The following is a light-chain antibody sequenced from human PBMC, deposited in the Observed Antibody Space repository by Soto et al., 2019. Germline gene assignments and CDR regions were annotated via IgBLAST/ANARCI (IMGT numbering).Light chain of an antibody. V-gene: IGKV3-20*01. CDR1: QSVGNNY. Sequence: EIVLTQSPGTLSLSPGERATLSRRTSQSVGNNYLAWYQQKPGQPPRLLIYVASNRATGFPDRFSGSGSGTDFTLTISRLEPEDFAVYYCQQYGTSPPTFGPGAKVDIK. J-gene: IGKJ3*01. CDR2: VAS. CDR3: QQYGTSPPT.